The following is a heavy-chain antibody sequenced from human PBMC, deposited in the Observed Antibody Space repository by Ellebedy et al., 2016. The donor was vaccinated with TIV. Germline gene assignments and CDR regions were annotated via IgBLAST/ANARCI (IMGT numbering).Heavy chain of an antibody. J-gene: IGHJ4*02. CDR2: ISNNGIST. Sequence: PGGSLRLSCSGSGFTFSSYGMHWVRQAPGKGLEDVSGISNNGISTSYADSVKGRFTISRDNSKNTLYLQLSSLRADDTAVYYCASDRGSSELDFWGQGTLVTVSS. V-gene: IGHV3-64*04. CDR3: ASDRGSSELDF. D-gene: IGHD6-6*01. CDR1: GFTFSSYG.